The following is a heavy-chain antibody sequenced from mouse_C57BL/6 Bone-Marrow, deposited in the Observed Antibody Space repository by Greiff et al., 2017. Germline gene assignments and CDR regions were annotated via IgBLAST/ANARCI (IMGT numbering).Heavy chain of an antibody. CDR2: IYPGSGST. CDR3: ARAYYGNYWYFDV. V-gene: IGHV1-55*01. J-gene: IGHJ1*02. CDR1: GYTFTSYW. D-gene: IGHD1-1*01. Sequence: QVQLQQSGAELVKPGASVKMSCKASGYTFTSYWITWVKQRPGQGLEWIGDIYPGSGSTNYNEKFKSKATLTVDTSSSTAYMQLSSLTSEDSAVYCCARAYYGNYWYFDVWGTGTTVTVSA.